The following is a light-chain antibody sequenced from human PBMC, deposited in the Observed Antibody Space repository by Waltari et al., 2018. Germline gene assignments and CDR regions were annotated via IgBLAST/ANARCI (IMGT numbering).Light chain of an antibody. Sequence: DIQMTQSPSALSASVGDTVTITCRASQSVSILLAWYQHKPGKPPKLLIYRGSSLESGAPSRFSGSGSGTDFTLTISSLQPDDFATYYCQQYNTYPFTFGQGTKLGI. CDR1: QSVSIL. CDR2: RGS. CDR3: QQYNTYPFT. V-gene: IGKV1-5*03. J-gene: IGKJ2*01.